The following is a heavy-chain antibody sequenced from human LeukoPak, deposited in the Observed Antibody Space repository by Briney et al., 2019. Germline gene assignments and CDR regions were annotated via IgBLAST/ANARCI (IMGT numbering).Heavy chain of an antibody. V-gene: IGHV4-38-2*02. J-gene: IGHJ4*02. Sequence: SSETLSLTCTVSGYSISSGYYWGWIRQPPGKGLEWIGSIYHSGSTYYNPSLKSRVTISVDTSKNQFSLKLSSVTAPDTAVYYCARGQKYTSGYTVTELGSRYFDSWGQGTLVTVSS. CDR2: IYHSGST. D-gene: IGHD5-18*01. CDR3: ARGQKYTSGYTVTELGSRYFDS. CDR1: GYSISSGYY.